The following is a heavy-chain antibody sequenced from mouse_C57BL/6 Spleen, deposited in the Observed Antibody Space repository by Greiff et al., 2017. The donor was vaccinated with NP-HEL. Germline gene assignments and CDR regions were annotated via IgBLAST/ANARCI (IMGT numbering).Heavy chain of an antibody. V-gene: IGHV3-1*01. J-gene: IGHJ2*01. CDR3: ARGHYGSSPDY. CDR1: GYSITSGYD. CDR2: ISYSGST. Sequence: EVMLVESGPGMVKPSQSLSLTCTVTGYSITSGYDWHWIRHFPGNKLEWMGYISYSGSTNYNPSLKSRISITHDTSKNHFFLKLNSVTTEDTATYYCARGHYGSSPDYWGQGTTLTVSS. D-gene: IGHD1-1*01.